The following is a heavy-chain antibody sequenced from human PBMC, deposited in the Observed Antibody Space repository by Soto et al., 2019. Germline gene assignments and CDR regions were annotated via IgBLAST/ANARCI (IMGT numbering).Heavy chain of an antibody. Sequence: QGQLVQSGAEVKKPGASVKVSCKASGYTFTRYGISWVRQAPGQGLEWMGWISGNNGDTKYAQKFQGRITMTVDTSTTTAYMELRSLTSDDRAVYYCAKNGQPPYYYFGMDVWGQGTTVTVSS. CDR1: GYTFTRYG. CDR3: AKNGQPPYYYFGMDV. CDR2: ISGNNGDT. V-gene: IGHV1-18*01. J-gene: IGHJ6*02. D-gene: IGHD2-8*01.